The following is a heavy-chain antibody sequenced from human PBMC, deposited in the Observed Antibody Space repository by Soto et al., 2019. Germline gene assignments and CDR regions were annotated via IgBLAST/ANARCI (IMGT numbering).Heavy chain of an antibody. CDR3: ARGVGSGTYYNQYNWFDP. Sequence: QVQLVQSGAEVKKPGASVKVSCKASGYTFTNYGISWVGQAPGQGLEWMGWINTYNGNTNHAQKLQGRVTMTTDTSTSTAYMELRSLRSDDTAVYYCARGVGSGTYYNQYNWFDPWGQGTLVTVSS. CDR1: GYTFTNYG. V-gene: IGHV1-18*01. CDR2: INTYNGNT. J-gene: IGHJ5*02. D-gene: IGHD3-10*01.